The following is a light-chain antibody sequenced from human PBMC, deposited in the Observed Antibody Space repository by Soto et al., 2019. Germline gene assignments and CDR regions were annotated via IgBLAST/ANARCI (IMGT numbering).Light chain of an antibody. Sequence: DIQMTQSPCSLSASVGDRVTITCQASQDISNYLNWYQQKPGKAPKLLIYKASTLKSGVPSRFSGSGSGTEFTLTISSLQSEDFAVYYCHQYDDGPYTFGQGTKVDIK. J-gene: IGKJ2*01. CDR1: QDISNY. CDR2: KAS. CDR3: HQYDDGPYT. V-gene: IGKV1-33*01.